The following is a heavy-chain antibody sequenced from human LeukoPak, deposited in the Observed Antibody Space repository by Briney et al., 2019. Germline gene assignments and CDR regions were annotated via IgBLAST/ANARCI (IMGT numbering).Heavy chain of an antibody. Sequence: GGSLRLSCAASGFTFSDYYMSWIRQAPGKGLEWVSYISNGAGTIYYADSVKGRFTISRDNAKNSLYLQMNSLRVEDTAVYYCARLSSGYYQQLATSDYWGQGILVTVSS. D-gene: IGHD3-22*01. V-gene: IGHV3-11*04. CDR1: GFTFSDYY. CDR3: ARLSSGYYQQLATSDY. CDR2: ISNGAGTI. J-gene: IGHJ4*02.